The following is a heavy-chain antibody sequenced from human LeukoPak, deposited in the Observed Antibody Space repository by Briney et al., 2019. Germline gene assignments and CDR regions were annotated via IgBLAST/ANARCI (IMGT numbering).Heavy chain of an antibody. CDR3: RGRAAAGTDY. Sequence: GGSLRLSCAASGFTFSSYAMSWVRQAPGKGLEWVSANSGSGGSTYYADSVKGRFTISRDNSKNTLYLQMNSLRAEDTAVYYCRGRAAAGTDYWGQGTLVTVSS. CDR2: NSGSGGST. J-gene: IGHJ4*02. V-gene: IGHV3-23*01. CDR1: GFTFSSYA. D-gene: IGHD6-13*01.